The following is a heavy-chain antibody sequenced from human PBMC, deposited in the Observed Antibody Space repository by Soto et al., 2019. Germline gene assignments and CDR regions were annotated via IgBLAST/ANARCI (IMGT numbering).Heavy chain of an antibody. CDR3: ARDIGTAMVSDAFDI. CDR2: IYTSGST. J-gene: IGHJ3*02. D-gene: IGHD5-18*01. CDR1: GGSISSYY. V-gene: IGHV4-4*07. Sequence: SETLSLTCTVSGGSISSYYWSWIRQPAGKGLEWIGRIYTSGSTNYNPSLKSRVTMSVDTSKNQFSLKLSSVTAADTAVYYCARDIGTAMVSDAFDIWAQGTMVTVSS.